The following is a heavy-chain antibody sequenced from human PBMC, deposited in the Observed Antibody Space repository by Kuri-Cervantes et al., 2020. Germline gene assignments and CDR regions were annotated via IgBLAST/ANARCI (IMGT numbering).Heavy chain of an antibody. V-gene: IGHV3-21*01. CDR1: GFTFSSYS. CDR2: ISSSSRYI. D-gene: IGHD3-22*01. Sequence: GGSLRLSCAASGFTFSSYSMNWVRQAPGKGLEWVSSISSSSRYIYYADSVKGRFTISRDNSKNTLYLQTNSLRAEDTAVYYCARGGYLDYWGQGTLVTVSS. J-gene: IGHJ4*02. CDR3: ARGGYLDY.